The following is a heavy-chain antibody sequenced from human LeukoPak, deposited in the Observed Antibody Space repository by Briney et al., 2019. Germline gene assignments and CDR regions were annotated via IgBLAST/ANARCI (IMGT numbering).Heavy chain of an antibody. V-gene: IGHV4-4*02. Sequence: SETLSLTCAVSGGSISSSNWWSWVRQSPGKGLEWIGEIHHSGSTNYSPSLKSRVTISVDKSKNQFSLKLSSVTAADTAVYYCARSTVVTTYFDYWGQGTLVTVSS. CDR2: IHHSGST. D-gene: IGHD4-23*01. CDR3: ARSTVVTTYFDY. CDR1: GGSISSSNW. J-gene: IGHJ4*02.